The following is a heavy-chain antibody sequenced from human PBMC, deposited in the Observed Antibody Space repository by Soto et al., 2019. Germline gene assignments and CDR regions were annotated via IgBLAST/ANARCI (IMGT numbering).Heavy chain of an antibody. CDR2: ISWNSGSI. D-gene: IGHD3-3*01. Sequence: GGSLRLSCAASGFTFDDYAMHWVRQAPGKGLEWVSGISWNSGSIGYADSVKGRFTISRDNAKNSLYLQMNSLRAEDTALYYCAKDTYERFGVFDYWGQGTLVTVSS. V-gene: IGHV3-9*01. J-gene: IGHJ4*02. CDR3: AKDTYERFGVFDY. CDR1: GFTFDDYA.